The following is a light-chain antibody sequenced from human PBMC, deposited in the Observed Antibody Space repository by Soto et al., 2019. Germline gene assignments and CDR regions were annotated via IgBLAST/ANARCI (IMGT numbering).Light chain of an antibody. CDR3: QQSYSTPGIT. CDR2: AAS. CDR1: QSISSY. Sequence: DIQMTQSPSSLSASVGDRVTITCRASQSISSYLNWYQQKPGKAPKLLIYAASSLQSGVPSRFSCSGSGTDFTLTISSLQPEDFATYYCQQSYSTPGITFGPGTKVDIK. J-gene: IGKJ3*01. V-gene: IGKV1-39*01.